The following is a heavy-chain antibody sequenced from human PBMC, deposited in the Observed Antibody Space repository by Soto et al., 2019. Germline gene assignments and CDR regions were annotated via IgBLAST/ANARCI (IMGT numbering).Heavy chain of an antibody. J-gene: IGHJ4*02. CDR2: IYTGGST. CDR3: VRHAQWIIRAY. D-gene: IGHD5-12*01. Sequence: GGSLRLSCAASGFTVSSHYMTWVRQAPGKGLQWVSVIYTGGSTYYADSVKGRFTISRDNAKNSLYLQMNSLRAEDTAVYYCVRHAQWIIRAYWGQGSLVTVSS. CDR1: GFTVSSHY. V-gene: IGHV3-66*04.